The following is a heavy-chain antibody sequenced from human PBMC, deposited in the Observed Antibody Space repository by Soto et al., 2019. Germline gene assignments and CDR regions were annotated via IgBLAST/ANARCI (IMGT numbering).Heavy chain of an antibody. CDR1: GFSFSISP. V-gene: IGHV3-30-3*01. CDR2: ISYDGTNK. Sequence: LRLSCAASGFSFSISPMHWVRQAPGKGPEWVALISYDGTNKFYADSVKGRFTISRDNSKSTLYLQVDSLRPEDAAVYYCARDPKTSGGQNWAFNYFDSWGQGTLVTLL. J-gene: IGHJ4*02. D-gene: IGHD7-27*01. CDR3: ARDPKTSGGQNWAFNYFDS.